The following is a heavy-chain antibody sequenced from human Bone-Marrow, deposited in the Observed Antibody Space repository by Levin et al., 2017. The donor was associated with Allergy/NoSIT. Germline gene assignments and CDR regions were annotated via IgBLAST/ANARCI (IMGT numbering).Heavy chain of an antibody. V-gene: IGHV4-31*03. D-gene: IGHD1-7*01. J-gene: IGHJ5*02. CDR3: AREIGTTDTWFDP. CDR1: GGSMTSGGYY. CDR2: IYNNGNT. Sequence: PSETLSLTCTVSGGSMTSGGYYWGWIRQHPGMGLEWIGYIYNNGNTYYNPSLKTRITISIDTSKNLFSLKMTSVTAADTAIYYCAREIGTTDTWFDPWGQGTLVTVSS.